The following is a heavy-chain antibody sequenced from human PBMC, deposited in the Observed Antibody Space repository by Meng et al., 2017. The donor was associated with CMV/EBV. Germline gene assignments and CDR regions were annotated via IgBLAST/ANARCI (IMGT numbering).Heavy chain of an antibody. CDR1: GGSISSYY. V-gene: IGHV4-59*01. J-gene: IGHJ6*02. CDR3: ARVRISCSSTSCYRGGYYYGMDV. CDR2: IYYSGST. Sequence: SETLSLTCTVSGGSISSYYWSWIRQPPGKGPEWIGYIYYSGSTNYNPSLKSRVTISVDTSKNQFSLKLSSVTAADTAVYYCARVRISCSSTSCYRGGYYYGMDVWGQGTTVTVSS. D-gene: IGHD2-2*02.